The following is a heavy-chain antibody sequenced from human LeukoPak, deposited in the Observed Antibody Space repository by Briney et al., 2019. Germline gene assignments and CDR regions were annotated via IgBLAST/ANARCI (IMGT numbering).Heavy chain of an antibody. CDR1: GESFSGYY. Sequence: SETLSLTCAVYGESFSGYYWSWIRQPAGKGLEWIGRIYSSGSTNYNPSLKSRVIMSVDTSKNQFSLKLSSMTAADTAVYYCARGGSSWNNWFDPWGQGTLVTVSS. D-gene: IGHD6-13*01. V-gene: IGHV4-59*10. CDR2: IYSSGST. CDR3: ARGGSSWNNWFDP. J-gene: IGHJ5*02.